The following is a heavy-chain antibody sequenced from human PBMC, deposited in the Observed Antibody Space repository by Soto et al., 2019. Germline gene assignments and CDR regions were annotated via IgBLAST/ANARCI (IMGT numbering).Heavy chain of an antibody. CDR2: INAGNGNT. Sequence: GASVKVSCKASGYTFTSYAMHWVRQAPGQRLEWMGWINAGNGNTKYSQKFQGRVTITRDTSASTAYMELSSLRSEDTAVYYCARDSAVRMVATLGYWGQGTLVTVSS. D-gene: IGHD5-12*01. CDR3: ARDSAVRMVATLGY. CDR1: GYTFTSYA. V-gene: IGHV1-3*01. J-gene: IGHJ4*02.